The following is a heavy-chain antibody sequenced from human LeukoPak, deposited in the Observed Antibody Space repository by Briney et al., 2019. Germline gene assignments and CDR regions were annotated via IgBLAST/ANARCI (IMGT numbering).Heavy chain of an antibody. D-gene: IGHD2-2*01. CDR3: ARDLTSVDHLNWFDL. V-gene: IGHV1-2*02. Sequence: GASVKVSCKASGYTFTGYYMHWVRQAPGQGLEWMGWINPNSGGTNYAQKFQGRVTMTRDTSISTAYMELSRLRSDDTAVYYCARDLTSVDHLNWFDLWGQGTLVTVSS. CDR2: INPNSGGT. CDR1: GYTFTGYY. J-gene: IGHJ5*02.